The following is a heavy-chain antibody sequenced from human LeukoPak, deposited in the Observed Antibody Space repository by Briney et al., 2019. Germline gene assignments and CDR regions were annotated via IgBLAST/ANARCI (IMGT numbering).Heavy chain of an antibody. CDR3: AKDLLGYCSSTSCYTLDY. CDR2: LTKSAGNT. D-gene: IGHD2-2*02. J-gene: IGHJ4*02. V-gene: IGHV3-23*01. Sequence: GGSLRLSCAASGFTFSSFAMTWVRQAPGKGLEWVSTLTKSAGNTYYADSVRGRFTSSRDDSKNTLYLQMNSLRAEDTAVYYCAKDLLGYCSSTSCYTLDYWGQGTLVTVSS. CDR1: GFTFSSFA.